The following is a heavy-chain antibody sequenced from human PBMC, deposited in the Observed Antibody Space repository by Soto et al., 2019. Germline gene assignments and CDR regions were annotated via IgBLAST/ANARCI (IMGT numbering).Heavy chain of an antibody. V-gene: IGHV1-18*01. CDR2: ISVDNGNI. CDR3: ARTYGSLDYFLPFEY. CDR1: GYMFNTYG. Sequence: QVQLLQSGAEVKKPGASVKVSCKASGYMFNTYGITCVRQAPGQGLEWLGWISVDNGNIDDAQKFEGRVTMTIDTSTSTAYMELKSLTSDDTAVYYCARTYGSLDYFLPFEYCGQGPPVSVSS. J-gene: IGHJ4*02. D-gene: IGHD3-10*01.